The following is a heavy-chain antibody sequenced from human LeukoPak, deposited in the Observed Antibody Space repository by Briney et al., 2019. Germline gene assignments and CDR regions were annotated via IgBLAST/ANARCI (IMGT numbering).Heavy chain of an antibody. CDR1: GGSISSGSYY. V-gene: IGHV4-61*02. CDR2: VFTSGST. D-gene: IGHD1-14*01. CDR3: ARDLPGQYGFDI. J-gene: IGHJ3*02. Sequence: SQTLSLTCIVSGGSISSGSYYWSWIRQPAGKGLEWIGRVFTSGSTDYNPSFKSRVTISVDTSKKQVSLRLSSVTAADTAVYYCARDLPGQYGFDIWGQGTMVTVSS.